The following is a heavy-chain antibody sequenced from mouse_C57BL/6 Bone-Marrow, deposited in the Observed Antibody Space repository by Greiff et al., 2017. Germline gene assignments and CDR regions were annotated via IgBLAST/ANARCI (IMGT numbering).Heavy chain of an antibody. CDR2: ISYSGST. J-gene: IGHJ3*01. Sequence: ESGPGMVKPSQSLSLTCTVTGYSITSGYDWHWIRHFPGNKLEWMGYISYSGSTNYNPSLKSRISITHDTSKNHFFLKLNSVTTEDTATYYCARACYLWFAYWGQGTLVTVSA. CDR3: ARACYLWFAY. V-gene: IGHV3-1*01. CDR1: GYSITSGYD. D-gene: IGHD2-12*01.